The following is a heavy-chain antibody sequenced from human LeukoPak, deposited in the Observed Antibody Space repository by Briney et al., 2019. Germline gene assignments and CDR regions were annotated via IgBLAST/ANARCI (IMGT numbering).Heavy chain of an antibody. D-gene: IGHD2-2*01. V-gene: IGHV3-66*01. J-gene: IGHJ4*02. Sequence: GGSLRLSCAASEFSVGSNYMTWVRQAPGKGLEWVSLIYSGGSTYYADSVKGRFTISRDNSKNTLYLQMNSLRAEDTAVYYCAKGRPAELWGQGTQVTVSS. CDR3: AKGRPAEL. CDR1: EFSVGSNY. CDR2: IYSGGST.